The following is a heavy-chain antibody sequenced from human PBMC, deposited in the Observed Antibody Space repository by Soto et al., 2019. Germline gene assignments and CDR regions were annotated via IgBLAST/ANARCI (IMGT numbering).Heavy chain of an antibody. D-gene: IGHD2-15*01. Sequence: EVQLLQSGGGLVQPGGSLRLSCATSGFTFSNYAMSWVRQAPGKGLEWVSGSDSGGPTYYTDSVKDRFTISRDNSKNTLYLQMNSLRAEDTAVYYCAKCGGLGTPRGGGSCHCPIDYWGQGILVTVSS. CDR3: AKCGGLGTPRGGGSCHCPIDY. J-gene: IGHJ4*02. CDR1: GFTFSNYA. CDR2: SDSGGPT. V-gene: IGHV3-23*01.